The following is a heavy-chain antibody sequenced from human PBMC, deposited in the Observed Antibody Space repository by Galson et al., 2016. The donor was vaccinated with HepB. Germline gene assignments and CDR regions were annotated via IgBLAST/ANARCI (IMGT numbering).Heavy chain of an antibody. V-gene: IGHV4-39*01. D-gene: IGHD2-21*01. CDR1: GASISGTAYY. Sequence: SETLSLTCSVSGASISGTAYYWGWIRQPPGRGLEWIGSIYHTESTYYNPSLESRVTISMDTSKNQLSLRLNSVAAADTGVYYCATGIVVAGKMYYYYMDVWGKGTTVTVSS. CDR2: IYHTEST. J-gene: IGHJ6*03. CDR3: ATGIVVAGKMYYYYMDV.